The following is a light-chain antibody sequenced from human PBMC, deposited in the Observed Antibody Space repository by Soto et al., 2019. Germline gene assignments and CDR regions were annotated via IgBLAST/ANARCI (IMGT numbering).Light chain of an antibody. Sequence: DIQMTQSPSSLSASVGDRVTITCRASQSINNYLSWYQQKSGKAPDRLIFGASTLASRVPSRFSGSGSGTNFTLTTSALHTQHFATYLCQLTLRSPLTCGGGINVNIK. CDR3: QLTLRSPLT. V-gene: IGKV1-39*01. CDR2: GAS. CDR1: QSINNY. J-gene: IGKJ4*01.